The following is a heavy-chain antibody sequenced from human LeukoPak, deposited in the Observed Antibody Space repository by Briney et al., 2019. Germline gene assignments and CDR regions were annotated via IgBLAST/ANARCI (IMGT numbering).Heavy chain of an antibody. J-gene: IGHJ6*03. CDR3: ARDKGVRLGHYMDV. V-gene: IGHV4-39*07. CDR1: GGSISSSSCY. CDR2: IYYSGST. Sequence: SETLSLTCTVSGGSISSSSCYWGWIRQPPGKGLEWIGSIYYSGSTYYNPSLKSRVTISVDTSKNQFSLKLSSVTAADTAVYYCARDKGVRLGHYMDVWGKGTTVTVSS.